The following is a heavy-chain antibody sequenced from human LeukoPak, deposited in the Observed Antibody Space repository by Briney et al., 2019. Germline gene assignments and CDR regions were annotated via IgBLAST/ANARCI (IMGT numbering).Heavy chain of an antibody. CDR2: IIPILGIA. Sequence: GSSVKVSCKASGGTFSSYAISWVRQAPGQGLEWMGRIIPILGIANYAQKFQGRVTITADKSTSTAYMELSSLRSEDTAVYCCARVGLGSSAMVGAFDIWGQGTMVTVSS. V-gene: IGHV1-69*04. CDR3: ARVGLGSSAMVGAFDI. D-gene: IGHD2-2*01. CDR1: GGTFSSYA. J-gene: IGHJ3*02.